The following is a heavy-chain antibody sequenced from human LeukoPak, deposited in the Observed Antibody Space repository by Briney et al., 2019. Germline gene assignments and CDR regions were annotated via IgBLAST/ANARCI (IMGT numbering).Heavy chain of an antibody. D-gene: IGHD3-10*01. CDR1: GGFISSGHW. CDR2: IYYSGST. J-gene: IGHJ3*02. V-gene: IGHV4-4*02. Sequence: ETLSLTCAVSGGFISSGHWWSWVRQPPGKGLEWIGSIYYSGSTYYNPSLKSRGTITVDTSTNKLSLKLSSVPAADTAVYYCASTVEYGSGSYGSFGAFDIWGQGTMVTVSS. CDR3: ASTVEYGSGSYGSFGAFDI.